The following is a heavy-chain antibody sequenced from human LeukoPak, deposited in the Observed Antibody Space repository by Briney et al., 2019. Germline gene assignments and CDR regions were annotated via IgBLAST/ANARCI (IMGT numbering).Heavy chain of an antibody. V-gene: IGHV1-2*02. J-gene: IGHJ5*02. CDR2: INPNSGAT. CDR3: ARDEASSGKQNWFDP. Sequence: ASVKVSCKASGYTLTGYYMHWVRQAPGQGLEWMGWINPNSGATKYAQKFQGRVTMTRDTSTSTVYMELSSLRSEDTAVYYCARDEASSGKQNWFDPWGQGTLVTVSS. CDR1: GYTLTGYY. D-gene: IGHD4-23*01.